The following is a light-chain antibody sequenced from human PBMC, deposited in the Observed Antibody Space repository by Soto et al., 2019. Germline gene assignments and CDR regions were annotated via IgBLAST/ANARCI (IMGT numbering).Light chain of an antibody. J-gene: IGLJ1*01. V-gene: IGLV2-14*02. CDR2: EAT. CDR3: GSYSSGGAYV. CDR1: TSDVGI. Sequence: QSALTQPASVSGSPGQSITISCSVTTSDVGIVSWYQHHPGKAPKLMIHEATKLPSGGSDRFSGSKSGNSASLTISGLQAEDEADYYCGSYSSGGAYVFVTGTKVTVL.